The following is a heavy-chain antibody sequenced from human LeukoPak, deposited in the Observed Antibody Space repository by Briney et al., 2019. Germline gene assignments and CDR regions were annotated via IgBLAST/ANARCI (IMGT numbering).Heavy chain of an antibody. CDR1: GGTFGSYA. V-gene: IGHV1-69*05. CDR3: ASPPPDYDFWSANGGCFDY. Sequence: ASVKVSCKASGGTFGSYAISWVRQAPGQGLEWMGRIIPIFGTANYAQKFQGRVTITTDESTSTAYMELSSLRSEDTAVYYCASPPPDYDFWSANGGCFDYWGQGTLVTVSS. J-gene: IGHJ4*02. CDR2: IIPIFGTA. D-gene: IGHD3-3*01.